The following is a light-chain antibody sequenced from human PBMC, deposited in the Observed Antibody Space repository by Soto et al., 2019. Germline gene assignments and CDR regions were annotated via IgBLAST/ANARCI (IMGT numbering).Light chain of an antibody. V-gene: IGLV2-11*01. CDR1: SNY. CDR2: DVT. Sequence: QSALTQPRSVSGSPGQSVTISCTGSSNYVSWYQQHPGKARKLMIYDVTKRPSGVPDRFSGSKSGNTASLTISGLQAEDEADYYCCSFAGYYTSYVFGPVTKLTVL. J-gene: IGLJ1*01. CDR3: CSFAGYYTSYV.